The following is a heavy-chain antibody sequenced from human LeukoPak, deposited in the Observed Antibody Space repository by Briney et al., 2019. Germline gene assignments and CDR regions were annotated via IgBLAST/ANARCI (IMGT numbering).Heavy chain of an antibody. J-gene: IGHJ4*02. CDR3: ARDIAARRLDY. CDR1: GFTFRNHG. D-gene: IGHD6-6*01. V-gene: IGHV3-33*01. CDR2: IWYDGSNE. Sequence: PGGSLRLSCAASGFTFRNHGMHWVRQAPGKGLEGVAVIWYDGSNEYYADSVKGRFTVSRDNSKNTLYLEMNSLRVEDTAVYYCARDIAARRLDYWGQGTLVTVSS.